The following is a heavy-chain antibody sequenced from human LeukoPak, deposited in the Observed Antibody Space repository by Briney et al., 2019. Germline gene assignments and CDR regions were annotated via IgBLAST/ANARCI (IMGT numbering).Heavy chain of an antibody. J-gene: IGHJ6*03. D-gene: IGHD3-3*01. Sequence: GASVKVSCKASGGTFSSYAISWVRQAPGQGLEWMGGIIPIFGTANYAQKFQGRVTITADESTSTAYMELSSLRSEDTAVYYCARAPGDFWSGSTYYYMDVWGKGTTVTVSS. CDR3: ARAPGDFWSGSTYYYMDV. CDR1: GGTFSSYA. V-gene: IGHV1-69*13. CDR2: IIPIFGTA.